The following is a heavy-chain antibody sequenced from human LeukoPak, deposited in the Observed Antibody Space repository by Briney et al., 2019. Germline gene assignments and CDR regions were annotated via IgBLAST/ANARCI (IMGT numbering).Heavy chain of an antibody. V-gene: IGHV3-23*01. J-gene: IGHJ4*02. CDR3: AGYIVFSGCDY. CDR1: GFTFSSYA. CDR2: ISGSGGST. D-gene: IGHD5/OR15-5a*01. Sequence: XGSLRLSCAASGFTFSSYAMSWVRQAPGKGLEWVSAISGSGGSTYYADSVKGRFTISRDNSKNTLYLQMNSLRAEDTAVYYCAGYIVFSGCDYWGQGTLVTVSS.